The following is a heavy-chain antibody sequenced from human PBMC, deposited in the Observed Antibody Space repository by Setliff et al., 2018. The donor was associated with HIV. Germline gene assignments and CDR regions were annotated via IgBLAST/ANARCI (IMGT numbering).Heavy chain of an antibody. D-gene: IGHD7-27*01. V-gene: IGHV4-59*01. CDR2: IYFTGNT. J-gene: IGHJ6*03. CDR3: ARGIDWGHFYYYYMDV. Sequence: PSETLSLTCTVSGGSISNYYWSWIRQPPGKGLEWIGYIYFTGNTNHNPSLKSRVTISLDTSKNQFSLKLSSVTAADTAVYFCARGIDWGHFYYYYMDVWGKGTTVTVSS. CDR1: GGSISNYY.